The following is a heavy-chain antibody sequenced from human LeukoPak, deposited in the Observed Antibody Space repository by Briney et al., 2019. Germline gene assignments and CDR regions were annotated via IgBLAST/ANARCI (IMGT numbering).Heavy chain of an antibody. CDR1: GGSISSTGYY. V-gene: IGHV4-39*01. Sequence: SETLSLTCTVSGGSISSTGYYWGWTRQPPGKGLEWIGSIYYSGGTYYNPSLKSRVTISVDTSKNQFSLGLSSVTAADTAVYYCARQLRSASDPKINWFDPWGQGTLVSVSS. CDR2: IYYSGGT. J-gene: IGHJ5*02. D-gene: IGHD6-19*01. CDR3: ARQLRSASDPKINWFDP.